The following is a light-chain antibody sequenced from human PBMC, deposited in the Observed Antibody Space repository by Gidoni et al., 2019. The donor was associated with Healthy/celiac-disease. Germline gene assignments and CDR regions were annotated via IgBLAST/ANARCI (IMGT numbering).Light chain of an antibody. CDR1: QSISSY. V-gene: IGKV1-39*01. CDR3: QQSYSTLLYT. Sequence: DIQMTQSPSSLSASVGDRVTITCRASQSISSYLNWYQQKPGKAPKLLIYAASSLQCGVPSRFSGSGSGTDFTLTISSLQPEDFATYYCQQSYSTLLYTFGQXTKLEIK. CDR2: AAS. J-gene: IGKJ2*01.